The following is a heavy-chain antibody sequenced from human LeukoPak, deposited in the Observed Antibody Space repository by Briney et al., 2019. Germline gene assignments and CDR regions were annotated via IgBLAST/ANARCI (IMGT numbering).Heavy chain of an antibody. J-gene: IGHJ4*02. D-gene: IGHD2-21*01. Sequence: ASVKVSCKASGYTFTSYGISWVRQAPGQGLEWMGWISAYNGNTNYAQKLQGRVTMTTDTSTSTAYMELRSLRSDGTAVYYCASANPYCGGDCPFDYWGQGTLVTVSS. V-gene: IGHV1-18*01. CDR3: ASANPYCGGDCPFDY. CDR1: GYTFTSYG. CDR2: ISAYNGNT.